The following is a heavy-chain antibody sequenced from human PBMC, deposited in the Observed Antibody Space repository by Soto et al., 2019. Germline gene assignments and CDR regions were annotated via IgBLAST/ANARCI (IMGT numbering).Heavy chain of an antibody. CDR1: GGTFSSYT. D-gene: IGHD3-3*01. J-gene: IGHJ5*02. CDR3: AIETNGDGTFGVVSGGWFEP. Sequence: QVQLVQSGAEVKKPGSSVKVSCKASGGTFSSYTISWLRQAPGQGLEWMGRIIPILGIANYAQKFQGRVTITADKSTRTAYMELCSMRAEDTAVYYCAIETNGDGTFGVVSGGWFEPWGQGTLVTVSS. CDR2: IIPILGIA. V-gene: IGHV1-69*08.